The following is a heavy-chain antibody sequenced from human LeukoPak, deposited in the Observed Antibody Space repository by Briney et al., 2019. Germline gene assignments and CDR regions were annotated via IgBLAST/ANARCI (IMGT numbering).Heavy chain of an antibody. V-gene: IGHV3-30*03. D-gene: IGHD4-17*01. CDR3: AREDGDYFDY. Sequence: LSLTCTVSGGSISSSSYYWGWIRQAPGKGLEWVAVISYDGSNKYYADSVKGRFTISRDNSKNTLYLQMNSLRAEDTAVYYCAREDGDYFDYWGQGTLVTVSS. J-gene: IGHJ4*02. CDR2: ISYDGSNK. CDR1: GGSISSSS.